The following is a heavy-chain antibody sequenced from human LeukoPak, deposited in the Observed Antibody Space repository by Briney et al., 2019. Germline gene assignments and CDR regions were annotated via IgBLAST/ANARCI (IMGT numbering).Heavy chain of an antibody. CDR1: GGSFSGYY. J-gene: IGHJ4*02. D-gene: IGHD3-22*01. Sequence: SETLSLTCAVYGGSFSGYYWSWIRQPPGKGLEWIGEINHSGSTNYNPSLKSRVTISVDTSKNHFSLKLSSVTAADTAMYYCARHVDSSGYYTTAVDYWGQGTLVTVSS. CDR3: ARHVDSSGYYTTAVDY. V-gene: IGHV4-34*01. CDR2: INHSGST.